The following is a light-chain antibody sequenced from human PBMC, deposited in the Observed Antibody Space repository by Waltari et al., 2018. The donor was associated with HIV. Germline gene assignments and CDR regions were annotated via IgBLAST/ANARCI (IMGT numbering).Light chain of an antibody. V-gene: IGLV2-8*01. CDR1: SSDVGGYNY. CDR2: EVS. CDR3: ASYAGSTNV. Sequence: QSALTQPPSASGSPGQSVTIYCTGTSSDVGGYNYVSWYQLHPGKAPKLMIYEVSKRPSGVPDRFSGSKSGNTASLTVSGLQSKDEADYFCASYAGSTNVFGTGTKVTVL. J-gene: IGLJ1*01.